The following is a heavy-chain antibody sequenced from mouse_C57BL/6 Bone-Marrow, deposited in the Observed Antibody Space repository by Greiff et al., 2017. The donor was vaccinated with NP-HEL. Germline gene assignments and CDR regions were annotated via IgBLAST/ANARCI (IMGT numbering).Heavy chain of an antibody. J-gene: IGHJ1*03. Sequence: EVMLVESGGGLVQPGRSLRLSCATSGFTFSDFYMEWVRQAPGKGLEWIAASRNKANDYTTEYSASVKGRFIVSRDTSPSILYLQMNALRAEDTAIYYCARDNWDWYFDVWGTGTTVTVSS. D-gene: IGHD4-1*01. CDR1: GFTFSDFY. CDR2: SRNKANDYTT. CDR3: ARDNWDWYFDV. V-gene: IGHV7-1*01.